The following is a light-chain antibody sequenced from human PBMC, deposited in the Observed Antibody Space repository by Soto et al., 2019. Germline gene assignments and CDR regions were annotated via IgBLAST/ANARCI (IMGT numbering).Light chain of an antibody. J-gene: IGKJ4*01. CDR2: SAS. CDR1: ESVSIN. Sequence: IVMTQSPASLSVSPGERATLSCRASESVSINLAWYQQKPGQAPRLLIYSASTRATGIPARFSGSGSGTEFTLTISSLQSEDFAVYYCQQYNNWPPLTFGGGTKVDMK. V-gene: IGKV3-15*01. CDR3: QQYNNWPPLT.